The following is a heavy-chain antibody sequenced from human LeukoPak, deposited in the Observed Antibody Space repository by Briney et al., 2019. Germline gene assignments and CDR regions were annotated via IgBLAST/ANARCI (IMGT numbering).Heavy chain of an antibody. D-gene: IGHD6-13*01. CDR1: GYTFTSYG. CDR3: ARQQLAQGWFDP. V-gene: IGHV1-18*01. J-gene: IGHJ5*02. Sequence: ASVKVSCKASGYTFTSYGINWVRQAPGQGLEWMGWISAYNGNTNYAQRFQGRVTSTTDTSTSTAYMELRSLRSDDTAVYYCARQQLAQGWFDPWGQGTLVTVSS. CDR2: ISAYNGNT.